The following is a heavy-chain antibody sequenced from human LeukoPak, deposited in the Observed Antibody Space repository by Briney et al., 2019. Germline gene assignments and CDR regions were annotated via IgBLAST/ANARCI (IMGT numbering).Heavy chain of an antibody. V-gene: IGHV1-46*01. CDR2: IDPSGGGT. CDR1: GYTFTAYY. Sequence: ASVKVSCKASGYTFTAYYMHWVRQAPGQGLEWMGIIDPSGGGTSYAQKFQGRVTLTRDTSTSIVYMELSSLTSEDTAVYYCASLGSGSSPIIDFDYWGQGTLVAVCS. CDR3: ASLGSGSSPIIDFDY. D-gene: IGHD3-10*01. J-gene: IGHJ4*02.